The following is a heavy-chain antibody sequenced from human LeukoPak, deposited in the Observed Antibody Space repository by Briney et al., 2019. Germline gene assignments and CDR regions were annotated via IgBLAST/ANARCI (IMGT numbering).Heavy chain of an antibody. V-gene: IGHV3-23*01. Sequence: GGSLRLSCAASGFTFSSYAMSWVRQAPGKGLEWVSAISGSGGSTYYADSVKARFTISRDNSKNTLYLQMNSLRAEDTAVYYCARESWSGYYRTAFDYWGQGTLVTVSS. J-gene: IGHJ4*02. CDR2: ISGSGGST. D-gene: IGHD3-3*01. CDR1: GFTFSSYA. CDR3: ARESWSGYYRTAFDY.